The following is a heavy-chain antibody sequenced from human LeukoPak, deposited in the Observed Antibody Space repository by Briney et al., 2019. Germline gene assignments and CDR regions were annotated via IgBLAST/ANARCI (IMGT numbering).Heavy chain of an antibody. CDR2: ISGSGDNT. V-gene: IGHV3-23*01. Sequence: GGSLRLSCAASGFTFSSYAMSWVRQAPGKGLEWVSVISGSGDNTYYADSVKGRLTISRDNSKNTLYLQMNSLRGEDTAVYYCATHHYDSSGYYSPDYWGQGTLVTVSS. D-gene: IGHD3-22*01. J-gene: IGHJ4*02. CDR1: GFTFSSYA. CDR3: ATHHYDSSGYYSPDY.